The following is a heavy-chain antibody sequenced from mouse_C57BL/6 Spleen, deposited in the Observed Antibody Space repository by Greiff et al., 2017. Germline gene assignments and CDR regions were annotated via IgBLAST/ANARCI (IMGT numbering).Heavy chain of an antibody. CDR3: ARDYYGSSYHYFDY. CDR1: GYSFTGYF. Sequence: EVKLQESGPELVKPGDSVKISCKASGYSFTGYFMNWVMQSHGKSLEWIGRINPYNGDTFYNQKFKGKATLTVDKSSSTAHMELRSLTSEDSAVYYCARDYYGSSYHYFDYWGQGTTLTVSS. J-gene: IGHJ2*01. CDR2: INPYNGDT. V-gene: IGHV1-20*01. D-gene: IGHD1-1*01.